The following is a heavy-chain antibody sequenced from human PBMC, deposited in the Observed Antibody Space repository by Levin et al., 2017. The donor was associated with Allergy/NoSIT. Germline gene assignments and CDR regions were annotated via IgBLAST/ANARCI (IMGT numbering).Heavy chain of an antibody. V-gene: IGHV4-39*01. CDR1: GGSISSSNYY. Sequence: TPSETLSLTCTVSGGSISSSNYYWGWIRQPPGKGLEWIGSIYYTGSTYYNPSLKSRVTISVDTSKNQFSLKLSSVTAADTAIYYCARQRGGTLGLQTWGQGTLVTVSS. CDR2: IYYTGST. D-gene: IGHD1-1*01. CDR3: ARQRGGTLGLQT. J-gene: IGHJ4*02.